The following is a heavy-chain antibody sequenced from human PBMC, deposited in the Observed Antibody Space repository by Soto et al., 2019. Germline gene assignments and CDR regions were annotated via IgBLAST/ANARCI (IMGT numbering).Heavy chain of an antibody. CDR2: ISYDGSNK. Sequence: QVQLVESGGGVVQPGRSLRLSCAASGFTFSSYAMHWVRQAPGKGLEWVAVISYDGSNKYYADSVKGRFTISRDNSKNTLYLQMNSLRAEDTAVYYCARDLSITMEVMGLDYWGQGTLVTVSS. J-gene: IGHJ4*02. CDR3: ARDLSITMEVMGLDY. CDR1: GFTFSSYA. D-gene: IGHD3-10*01. V-gene: IGHV3-30-3*01.